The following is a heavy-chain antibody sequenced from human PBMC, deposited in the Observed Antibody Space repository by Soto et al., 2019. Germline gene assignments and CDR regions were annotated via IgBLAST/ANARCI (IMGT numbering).Heavy chain of an antibody. D-gene: IGHD3-22*01. CDR3: AKVFYYYDSSGYYFFDY. CDR2: ISGSVSTI. J-gene: IGHJ4*02. CDR1: GFTFSSYA. V-gene: IGHV3-23*01. Sequence: GGSLRLSCAASGFTFSSYAVSWVRQAPGKGPEWISSISGSVSTIYYADSVKGRFTISRDNSKNTLYLQMSSLRAEDTAVYYCAKVFYYYDSSGYYFFDYWGQGTVVTVSS.